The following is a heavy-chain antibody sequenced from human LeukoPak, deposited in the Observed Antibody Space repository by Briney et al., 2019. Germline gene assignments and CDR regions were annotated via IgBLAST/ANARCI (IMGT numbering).Heavy chain of an antibody. CDR3: ARDMDGRFHGMDV. D-gene: IGHD3-3*01. CDR1: GFTFSDYD. CDR2: ISSRSSYI. J-gene: IGHJ6*02. V-gene: IGHV3-21*01. Sequence: GGSLRLSCAASGFTFSDYDMTWVRQAPGKGLEWVSSISSRSSYIFYADSAKGRFTISRDNAQKSLFLQMNSVRAEDTATYYCARDMDGRFHGMDVWGQGTTVTVSS.